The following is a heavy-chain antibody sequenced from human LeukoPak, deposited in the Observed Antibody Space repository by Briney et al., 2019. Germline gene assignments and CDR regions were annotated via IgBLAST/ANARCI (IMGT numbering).Heavy chain of an antibody. V-gene: IGHV3-30*04. CDR2: ISYDGSNK. D-gene: IGHD1/OR15-1a*01. J-gene: IGHJ6*04. CDR1: GFTFSSYA. CDR3: ARVQLGQYYYYGMDV. Sequence: PGGSLRLSCAASGFTFSSYAMHWVRQAPGKGLEWVAVISYDGSNKYYADSVKGRFTISRDNSKNTLYLQMNSLRAEDTAVYYCARVQLGQYYYYGMDVWGKGTTVTVSS.